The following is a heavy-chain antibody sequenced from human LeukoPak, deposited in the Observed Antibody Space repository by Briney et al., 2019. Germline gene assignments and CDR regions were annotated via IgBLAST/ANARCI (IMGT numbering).Heavy chain of an antibody. CDR2: ISGTGDNT. J-gene: IGHJ5*02. CDR1: GFTFSSYA. Sequence: GGSLRLSCAASGFTFSSYAMNWVRQAPGKGLEWVSGISGTGDNTYYADSVMGRFTISRDNSKNTVYLQMNSLRAEDTAVYSCTVPQSGGNWFDPWGPGTLVTVSS. CDR3: TVPQSGGNWFDP. V-gene: IGHV3-23*01. D-gene: IGHD3-16*01.